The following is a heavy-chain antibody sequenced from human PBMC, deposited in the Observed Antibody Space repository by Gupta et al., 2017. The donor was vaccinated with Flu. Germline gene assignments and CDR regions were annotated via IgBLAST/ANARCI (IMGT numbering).Heavy chain of an antibody. CDR3: ARSAASHSYFHYYGVDV. V-gene: IGHV1-8*01. CDR1: D. D-gene: IGHD3-9*01. CDR2: MNPHSGNT. Sequence: DFNWLPQATGQGREWMGWMNPHSGNTGYARKFQGRVTMTRNTSIGTAYMELSSLRSEDTAVYYCARSAASHSYFHYYGVDVWGQGTTVTVSS. J-gene: IGHJ6*02.